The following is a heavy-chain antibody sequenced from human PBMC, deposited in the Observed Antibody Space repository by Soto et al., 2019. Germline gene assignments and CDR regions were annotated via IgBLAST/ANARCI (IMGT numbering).Heavy chain of an antibody. CDR1: GYTFTNYG. J-gene: IGHJ4*02. CDR3: ARGLTPDYFDY. V-gene: IGHV1-18*01. Sequence: QVQLVQSGAEVKKPGASVKVSCKASGYTFTNYGISWVRQAPGLGLEWMGWLNTYNGNTTYAQNLQDRVTMTTDTSTSTAYMELRSLRCDDTAIYYCARGLTPDYFDYWGQGTLVTVSS. CDR2: LNTYNGNT. D-gene: IGHD4-17*01.